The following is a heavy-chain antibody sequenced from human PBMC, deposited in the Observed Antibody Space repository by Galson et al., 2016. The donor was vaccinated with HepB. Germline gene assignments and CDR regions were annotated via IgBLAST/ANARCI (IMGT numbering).Heavy chain of an antibody. Sequence: SLRLSCAASGFTFSSYWMNWVRQAPGKGLEWVANINRDGSKKYSVDSVKGRFTVSRDNAKNSLYLQRNSLRAEDTAVYFCATDRSYCSGGSCYDLLDNWGQGTLVTVSS. CDR1: GFTFSSYW. J-gene: IGHJ4*02. V-gene: IGHV3-7*01. CDR3: ATDRSYCSGGSCYDLLDN. D-gene: IGHD2-15*01. CDR2: INRDGSKK.